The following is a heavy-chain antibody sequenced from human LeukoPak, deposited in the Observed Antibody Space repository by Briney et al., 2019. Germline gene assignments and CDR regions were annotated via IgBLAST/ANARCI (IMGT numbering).Heavy chain of an antibody. Sequence: TGGSLRLSCAASGLTSNNYAMIWVRQAPGKGLEWVSAISGSGDSTYYADSVKGRFTISRDNSKNTLYLQMNSLRAEDTAVYYCAKVRYCSSTSCLYYFDYWGQGTLVTVSS. D-gene: IGHD2-2*01. CDR1: GLTSNNYA. V-gene: IGHV3-23*01. J-gene: IGHJ4*02. CDR2: ISGSGDST. CDR3: AKVRYCSSTSCLYYFDY.